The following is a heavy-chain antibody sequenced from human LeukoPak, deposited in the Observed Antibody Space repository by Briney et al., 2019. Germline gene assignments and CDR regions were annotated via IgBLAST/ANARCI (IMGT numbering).Heavy chain of an antibody. Sequence: SETLSLTCTVSGGSISSSSYYWGWIRQPPGKGLEWIGSIYYSGSTYYNPSLKSRVTISVDTSKNQFSLKLSSVTAADTAVYYCARDDFSAGQTLDYWGQGTLVTVSS. CDR1: GGSISSSSYY. CDR2: IYYSGST. J-gene: IGHJ4*02. CDR3: ARDDFSAGQTLDY. V-gene: IGHV4-39*07. D-gene: IGHD3/OR15-3a*01.